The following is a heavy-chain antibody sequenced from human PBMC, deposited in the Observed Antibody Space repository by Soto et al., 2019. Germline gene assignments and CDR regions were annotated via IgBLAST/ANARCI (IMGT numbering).Heavy chain of an antibody. CDR3: ARDRSPLPVDP. V-gene: IGHV3-33*01. CDR1: GFTFSSYG. Sequence: QVQLVESGGGVVQPGRSLRLSCAASGFTFSSYGVHWVRQAPGKGLEWVAVIWYDGSNKYYADSVKGRFTISRDNSKNTLYLQMNSLRAEDTAVYYCARDRSPLPVDPWGQGTLVTVSS. D-gene: IGHD2-15*01. CDR2: IWYDGSNK. J-gene: IGHJ5*02.